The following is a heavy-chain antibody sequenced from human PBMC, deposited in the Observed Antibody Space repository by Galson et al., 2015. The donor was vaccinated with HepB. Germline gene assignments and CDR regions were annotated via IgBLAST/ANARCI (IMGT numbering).Heavy chain of an antibody. J-gene: IGHJ6*03. CDR3: AKSSTSGHSTFFYYMDV. CDR2: ISYRGSYR. Sequence: SLRLSCAASGFPFKSYGMHWVRQAPGKGLEWVAVISYRGSYRYHADSLEGRFTISRDNSKNTLYLQMNSLRPEDTAIYYCAKSSTSGHSTFFYYMDVWGKGTTVTVSS. D-gene: IGHD2-2*01. CDR1: GFPFKSYG. V-gene: IGHV3-30*18.